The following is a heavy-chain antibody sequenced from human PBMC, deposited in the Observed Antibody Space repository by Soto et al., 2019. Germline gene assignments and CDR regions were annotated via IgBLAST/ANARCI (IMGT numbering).Heavy chain of an antibody. CDR2: ISGSGGST. CDR1: GFTFSSYA. V-gene: IGHV3-23*01. J-gene: IGHJ4*02. D-gene: IGHD3-3*01. Sequence: GGSLRLSCAASGFTFSSYAMSWVRQAPGKGLEWVSAISGSGGSTYYADSVKGRFTISRDNSKNTLYLQMNSLRAEDTAVYYCAKTVADFWSGYYPKPFDYWGQGTLVTVSS. CDR3: AKTVADFWSGYYPKPFDY.